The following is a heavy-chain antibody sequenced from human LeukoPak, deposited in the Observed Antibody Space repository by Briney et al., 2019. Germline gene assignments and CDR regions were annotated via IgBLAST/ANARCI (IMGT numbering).Heavy chain of an antibody. CDR2: INPNSGGT. CDR3: ARGIAAAGTNMDV. Sequence: ASVKVSCKASGYTFTGYYMHWVRRAPGQGLEWMGWINPNSGGTNYAQKFQGRVTMTRDTSISTAYMELSRLRSDDTAVYYCARGIAAAGTNMDVWGKGTTVTVSS. V-gene: IGHV1-2*02. CDR1: GYTFTGYY. D-gene: IGHD6-13*01. J-gene: IGHJ6*03.